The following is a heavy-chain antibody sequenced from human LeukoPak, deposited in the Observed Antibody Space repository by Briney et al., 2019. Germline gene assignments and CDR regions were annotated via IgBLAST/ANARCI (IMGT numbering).Heavy chain of an antibody. CDR3: ARDFSMGLDY. Sequence: GALRLSCAASGFTFSSYSMNWVRQAPGKGLEWVSSISSSSSYIYYADSVKGRFTISRDNAKNSLYLQMNSLRAEDTAVYYCARDFSMGLDYWGQGTLVTVSS. CDR2: ISSSSSYI. CDR1: GFTFSSYS. D-gene: IGHD3-10*01. J-gene: IGHJ4*02. V-gene: IGHV3-21*01.